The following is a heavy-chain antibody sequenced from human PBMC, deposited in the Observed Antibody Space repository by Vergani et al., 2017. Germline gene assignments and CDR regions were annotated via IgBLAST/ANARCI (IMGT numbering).Heavy chain of an antibody. V-gene: IGHV3-15*01. Sequence: VQLQVSGPGLVKPPGTLSLTCAVFGDSVSSGKLWSWVRQPPGKGLEWVARIRPKTDGETTDYAAPVKGRFTISRDDSKNTLYLQMNSLKTEDTAVYYCTTPTKWELRYYFDYWGQGTLVTVSS. CDR1: GDSVSSGKL. CDR3: TTPTKWELRYYFDY. D-gene: IGHD3-9*01. J-gene: IGHJ4*02. CDR2: IRPKTDGETT.